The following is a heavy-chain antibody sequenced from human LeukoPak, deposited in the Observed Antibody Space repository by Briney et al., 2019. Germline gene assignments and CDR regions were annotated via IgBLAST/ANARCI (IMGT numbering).Heavy chain of an antibody. Sequence: SETLSLTCTVSGYSISSGYYWGWIRQPPGKGLEWIGSIYHSGSTYYNPFLKSRVTISVDTSKNQFSLKPSSVTAADTAVYYCARDGYSGNDGLWGQGTLVTVSS. CDR1: GYSISSGYY. CDR3: ARDGYSGNDGL. V-gene: IGHV4-38-2*02. CDR2: IYHSGST. J-gene: IGHJ4*02. D-gene: IGHD5-12*01.